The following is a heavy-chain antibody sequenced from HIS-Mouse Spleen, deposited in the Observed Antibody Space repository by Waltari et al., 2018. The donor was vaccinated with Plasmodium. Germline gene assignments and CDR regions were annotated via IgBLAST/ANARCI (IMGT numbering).Heavy chain of an antibody. Sequence: EVHPLESGGGLVEPGGSRSLACAPSGFTFRRSSLLWVRQAPGTGLEWGSAMSGSGGSTYYADSVKGRFTISRDNSKNTLYLQMNSLRAEDTAVYYCAKSSKGTGDLWDYWGQGTLVTVSS. CDR3: AKSSKGTGDLWDY. CDR1: GFTFRRSS. D-gene: IGHD7-27*01. CDR2: MSGSGGST. V-gene: IGHV3-23*01. J-gene: IGHJ4*02.